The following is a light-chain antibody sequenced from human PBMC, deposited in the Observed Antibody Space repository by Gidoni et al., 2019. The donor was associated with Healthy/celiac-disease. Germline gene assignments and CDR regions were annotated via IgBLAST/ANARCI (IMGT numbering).Light chain of an antibody. CDR3: QQYGSSTWT. J-gene: IGKJ1*01. CDR2: GVS. CDR1: QSVSSSY. Sequence: EIVLTQSPGTLSLSPGERATLSCRASQSVSSSYLAWYQPKPGQAPRLLIYGVSSRATGIPDRFSGSGSVTDFTLTISRLEPEDFAVYYCQQYGSSTWTFGQGTKVEIK. V-gene: IGKV3-20*01.